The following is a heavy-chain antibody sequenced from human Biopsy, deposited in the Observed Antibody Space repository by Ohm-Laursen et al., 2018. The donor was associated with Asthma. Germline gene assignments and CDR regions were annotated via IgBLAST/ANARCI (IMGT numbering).Heavy chain of an antibody. CDR3: ASQSSGPDFWSGYFYFDY. Sequence: SLRLSCAASGFTFSSYGMHWVRQAPGKGLEWVAVISYDGSNKYYADSVKGRFAISRDNSKNTLYLQMNSLRAEDTAVYYCASQSSGPDFWSGYFYFDYWGQGTLVHVSS. CDR1: GFTFSSYG. V-gene: IGHV3-30*03. J-gene: IGHJ4*02. D-gene: IGHD3-3*01. CDR2: ISYDGSNK.